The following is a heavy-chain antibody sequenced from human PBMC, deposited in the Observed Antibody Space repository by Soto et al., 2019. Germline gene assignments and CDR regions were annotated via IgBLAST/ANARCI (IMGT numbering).Heavy chain of an antibody. Sequence: LSLTCAVSGGSISSSNWWSWVRQPPGKGLEWIGEIYHSGSTNYNPSLKSRVTISVDKSKNQFSLKLSSVTAADTAVYYCARGLGYSSSSWFDYWGQGTLVTVSS. CDR3: ARGLGYSSSSWFDY. CDR2: IYHSGST. CDR1: GGSISSSNW. V-gene: IGHV4-4*02. D-gene: IGHD6-6*01. J-gene: IGHJ4*02.